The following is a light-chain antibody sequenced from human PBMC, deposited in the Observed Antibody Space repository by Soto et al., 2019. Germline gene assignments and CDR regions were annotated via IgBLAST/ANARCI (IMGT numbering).Light chain of an antibody. V-gene: IGLV1-44*01. J-gene: IGLJ2*01. CDR3: AAWDDSLHAVV. Sequence: QSVLTQAPSASGTPGQRVTISCSGSRSNIGSNTVNWYQQLPGTAPKLLIFSNNQRPSGVPDRFSGSKSGTSASLAISGLQSDDEAEYCCAAWDDSLHAVVFGGGTQRPS. CDR2: SNN. CDR1: RSNIGSNT.